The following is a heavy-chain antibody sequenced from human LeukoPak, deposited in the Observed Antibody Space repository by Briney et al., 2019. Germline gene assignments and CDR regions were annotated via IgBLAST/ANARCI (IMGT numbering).Heavy chain of an antibody. CDR1: GFTFSSYS. D-gene: IGHD2-8*02. Sequence: PGGSLRLSCAASGFTFSSYSMNWVRQAPGKGLEWVSYISSSSSTIYYADSVKGRFTISRDNAKNSLYLQMNSLRAEDTAVYYCARAWSVREDLYWGQGTLVTVSS. V-gene: IGHV3-48*01. CDR2: ISSSSSTI. CDR3: ARAWSVREDLY. J-gene: IGHJ4*02.